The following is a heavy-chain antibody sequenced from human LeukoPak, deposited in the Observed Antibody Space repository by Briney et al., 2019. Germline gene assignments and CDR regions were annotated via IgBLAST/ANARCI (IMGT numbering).Heavy chain of an antibody. CDR1: GDSISSSNYY. D-gene: IGHD1-26*01. CDR2: IYYSGST. V-gene: IGHV4-39*01. Sequence: NPSETLSLTCTVSGDSISSSNYYWGWIRQPPGKGLEWIGTIYYSGSTSYNPSLKSRVTISVDTSMNQFSLKLSSVTAADTAMYYCARHGSASGLQGRPFGIWGQGTMVTVSS. CDR3: ARHGSASGLQGRPFGI. J-gene: IGHJ3*02.